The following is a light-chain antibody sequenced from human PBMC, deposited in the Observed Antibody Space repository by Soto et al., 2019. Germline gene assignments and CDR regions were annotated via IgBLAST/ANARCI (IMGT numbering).Light chain of an antibody. CDR1: SGHSNYA. CDR3: QTWGTGIVI. Sequence: QAVVTQSPSASASLGASVKLTCTLSSGHSNYAIAWHQQQPEKGPRYLMKLNRDGGHSKGDGIPNRFSGSSSGAERYLTISSLQSEDGADYYCQTWGTGIVIFGGGTKLTVL. J-gene: IGLJ2*01. CDR2: LNRDGGH. V-gene: IGLV4-69*01.